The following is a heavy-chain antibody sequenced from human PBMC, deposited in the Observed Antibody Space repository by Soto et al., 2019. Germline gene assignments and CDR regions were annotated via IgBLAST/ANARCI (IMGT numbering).Heavy chain of an antibody. CDR2: FIPVYRTL. Sequence: QEQLVQSGAEVKKPGSSVKISCKASGGSFGNSAINWVRQTPGQGLEWVGGFIPVYRTLNFAQQFQGRVTITADESTGTAYMTLSSLASNDTAVYYCATGVIWIGYFTVDSWGQGTRVTVSS. V-gene: IGHV1-69*01. CDR1: GGSFGNSA. CDR3: ATGVIWIGYFTVDS. D-gene: IGHD3-3*01. J-gene: IGHJ4*02.